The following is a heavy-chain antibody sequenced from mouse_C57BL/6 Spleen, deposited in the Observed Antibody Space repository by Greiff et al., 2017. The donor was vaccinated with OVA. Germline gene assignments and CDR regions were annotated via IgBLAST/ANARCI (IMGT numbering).Heavy chain of an antibody. CDR3: AREGTGTRGFAY. Sequence: DVKLQESGPELVKPGASVKIPCKASGYTFTDYNMDWVKQSHGKSLEWIGDINPNNGGTIYNQKFKGKATLTVDKSSSTAYMELRSLTSEDTAVYYCAREGTGTRGFAYWGQGTLVTVSA. CDR2: INPNNGGT. CDR1: GYTFTDYN. J-gene: IGHJ3*01. D-gene: IGHD4-1*01. V-gene: IGHV1-18*01.